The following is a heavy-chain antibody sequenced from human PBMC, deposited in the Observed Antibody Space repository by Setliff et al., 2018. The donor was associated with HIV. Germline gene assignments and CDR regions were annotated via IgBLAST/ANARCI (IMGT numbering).Heavy chain of an antibody. Sequence: PGGSLRLSCAASGFTFSNSLMTWVRQAPGKGLEWVSSIRGTGGDTYYSDSVKGRFTISRDNSKNTLYLQMDSLRAEDTAVYYCARDHLGSYDYWGQGTLVTVSS. V-gene: IGHV3-23*01. J-gene: IGHJ4*02. CDR1: GFTFSNSL. D-gene: IGHD3-10*01. CDR3: ARDHLGSYDY. CDR2: IRGTGGDT.